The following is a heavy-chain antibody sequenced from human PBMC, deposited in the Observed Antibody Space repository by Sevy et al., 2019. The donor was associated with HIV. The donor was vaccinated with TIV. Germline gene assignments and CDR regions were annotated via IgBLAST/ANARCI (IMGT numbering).Heavy chain of an antibody. D-gene: IGHD3-10*01. CDR1: GFTFSSYA. Sequence: GGSLRLSCAASGFTFSSYAMHWVRQAPGKGLEWVAVISYDGSNKYYADSMKGRFTISRDNSKNTLYLQMNSLRAEDTAVYYCARDPAFRAALSPGGFDYWGQGTLVTVSS. CDR2: ISYDGSNK. J-gene: IGHJ4*02. CDR3: ARDPAFRAALSPGGFDY. V-gene: IGHV3-30-3*01.